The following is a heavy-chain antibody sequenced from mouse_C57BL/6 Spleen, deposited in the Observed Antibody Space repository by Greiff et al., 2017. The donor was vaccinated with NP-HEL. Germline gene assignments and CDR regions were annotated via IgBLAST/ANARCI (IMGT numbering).Heavy chain of an antibody. CDR1: GFTFSDYG. J-gene: IGHJ3*01. CDR2: ISSGSSTI. Sequence: EVKVVESGGGLVKPGGSLKLSCAASGFTFSDYGMHWVRQAPEKGLEWVAYISSGSSTIYYADTVKGRFTISRDNAKNTLFLQMTSLRSEDTAMYYCARPVYGNSWFAYWGQGTLVTVSA. V-gene: IGHV5-17*01. CDR3: ARPVYGNSWFAY. D-gene: IGHD2-1*01.